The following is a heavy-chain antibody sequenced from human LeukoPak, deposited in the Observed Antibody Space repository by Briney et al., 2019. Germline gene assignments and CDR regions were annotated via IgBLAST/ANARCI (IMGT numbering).Heavy chain of an antibody. Sequence: SETLSLTCSVSGGSISSYYWSWIRQSPGKGLEWIGYIYYSGSTNYNPSLKSRVTISVDTSKNQFSLKLSSVTAADTAVYYCTRAPRYCSAGRCHESWIDPWGQGTLVTVSS. CDR1: GGSISSYY. CDR3: TRAPRYCSAGRCHESWIDP. J-gene: IGHJ5*02. V-gene: IGHV4-59*01. CDR2: IYYSGST. D-gene: IGHD2-15*01.